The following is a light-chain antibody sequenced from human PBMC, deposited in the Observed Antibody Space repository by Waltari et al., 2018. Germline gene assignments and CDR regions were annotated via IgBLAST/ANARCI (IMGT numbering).Light chain of an antibody. CDR3: LAWDSSTAWV. CDR1: KLGAKY. J-gene: IGLJ3*02. V-gene: IGLV3-1*01. CDR2: KDT. Sequence: SYDLTQPPSVSVSPGQTASLPCPGAKLGAKYASWYQQKPGQSPVLVIYKDTKRPAGIPERFSGSNSGNTATLTISGTQGMDEADYYCLAWDSSTAWVFGGGTKLTVL.